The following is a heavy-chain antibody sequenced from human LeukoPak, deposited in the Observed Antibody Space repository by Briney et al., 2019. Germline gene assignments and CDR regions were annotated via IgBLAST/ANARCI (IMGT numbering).Heavy chain of an antibody. Sequence: GGSLRLSCAASGFTFSSYEMNWVRQAPGKGLEWVSYISSSGSTIYYADSVKGRFTISRDNAKNSLYLQMNSLRAEDTAGYYCARVEIVVVPAAISYYYFYYMDVWGKGTTVTVSS. J-gene: IGHJ6*03. CDR3: ARVEIVVVPAAISYYYFYYMDV. V-gene: IGHV3-48*03. CDR1: GFTFSSYE. CDR2: ISSSGSTI. D-gene: IGHD2-2*03.